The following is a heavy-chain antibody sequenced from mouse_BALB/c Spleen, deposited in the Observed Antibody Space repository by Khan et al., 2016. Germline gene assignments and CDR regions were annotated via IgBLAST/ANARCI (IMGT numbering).Heavy chain of an antibody. J-gene: IGHJ3*01. V-gene: IGHV4-1*02. Sequence: EVQLQESGGGLVQPGGSLKLSCAASGFDLSRYWMSWVRQAPGKGLEWIGEINPDSRTINYTPSLKDKFIISRDNAKNTLYLQMSKVRSEDTALYYCARAGYYGYLVNWGQGTLVTVSA. CDR2: INPDSRTI. CDR1: GFDLSRYW. D-gene: IGHD1-1*01. CDR3: ARAGYYGYLVN.